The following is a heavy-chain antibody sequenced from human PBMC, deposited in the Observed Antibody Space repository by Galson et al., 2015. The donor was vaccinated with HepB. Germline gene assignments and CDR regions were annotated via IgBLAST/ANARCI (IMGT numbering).Heavy chain of an antibody. Sequence: SLRLSCAASGFTFSSYGMHWVRQAPGKGLEWVAVIWYDGSNKYYADSVKGRFTISRDNSKSTLYLQMNSLRAEDTAVYYCAKGKTVVAYYFDYWGQGTLVTVSS. D-gene: IGHD2-15*01. CDR2: IWYDGSNK. CDR1: GFTFSSYG. V-gene: IGHV3-33*06. CDR3: AKGKTVVAYYFDY. J-gene: IGHJ4*02.